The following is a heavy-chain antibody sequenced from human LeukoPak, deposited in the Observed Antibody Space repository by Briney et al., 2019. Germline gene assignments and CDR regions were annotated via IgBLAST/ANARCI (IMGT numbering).Heavy chain of an antibody. Sequence: GGSLRLSCAASGFTFSDYSMNWVRQAPGKGLEWVSSISGSSSYIYYADSVKGRFTISRDSSKNTLFLQMDRLRPEDAAVYYCAKAPVTTCRGAYCYPFDYWGQGTLVTVSS. CDR2: ISGSSSYI. V-gene: IGHV3-21*04. D-gene: IGHD2-21*01. CDR3: AKAPVTTCRGAYCYPFDY. CDR1: GFTFSDYS. J-gene: IGHJ4*02.